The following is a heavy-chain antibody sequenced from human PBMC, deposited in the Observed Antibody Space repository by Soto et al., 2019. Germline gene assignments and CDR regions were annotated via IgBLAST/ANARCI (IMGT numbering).Heavy chain of an antibody. Sequence: QVQLVESGGGVVQPGRSLRLSCAASGFTFSSYGMHWVRQAPGKGLEWVAVIWYDGSNKYYADSVKGRFTISRDNSKNTLYLQMNSLRAEDTAVYYCAREVGCLSGSYYFQAFDYWGQGTLVTVSS. J-gene: IGHJ4*02. CDR1: GFTFSSYG. CDR3: AREVGCLSGSYYFQAFDY. V-gene: IGHV3-33*01. CDR2: IWYDGSNK. D-gene: IGHD1-26*01.